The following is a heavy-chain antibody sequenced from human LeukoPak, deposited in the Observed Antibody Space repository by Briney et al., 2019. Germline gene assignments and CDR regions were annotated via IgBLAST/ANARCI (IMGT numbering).Heavy chain of an antibody. V-gene: IGHV1-2*02. Sequence: ASVKVSCKASGYTFTGYYMHWVRQAPGQGLEWMGWINPNSGGTNYAQKFQGRVTMTRDTSISTAYMELSRLRSDDTAVYYCARDWGVDYDISNGMDVWGQGTTVTVSS. J-gene: IGHJ6*02. D-gene: IGHD3-9*01. CDR1: GYTFTGYY. CDR2: INPNSGGT. CDR3: ARDWGVDYDISNGMDV.